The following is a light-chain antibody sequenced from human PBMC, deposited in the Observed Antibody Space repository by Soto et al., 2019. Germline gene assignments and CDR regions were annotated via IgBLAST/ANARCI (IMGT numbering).Light chain of an antibody. Sequence: QSVLTQPASVSGSPGQSITISCTGTSSDVGSYNYVAWYQQFPGKTPKLMIYEVRNRPSGVSSRFSGSKSGNTASLTISGLQAEDEADYYCSSYTSSSTLVVFGTGTKVTAL. J-gene: IGLJ1*01. V-gene: IGLV2-14*01. CDR1: SSDVGSYNY. CDR2: EVR. CDR3: SSYTSSSTLVV.